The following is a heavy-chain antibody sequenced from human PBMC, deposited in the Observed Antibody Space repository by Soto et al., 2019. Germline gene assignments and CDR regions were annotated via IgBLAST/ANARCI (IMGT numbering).Heavy chain of an antibody. Sequence: QVQLVQSGAEVKKPGASVKVSCKASGYTFTSYGISWVRQAPGQGLEWMGWVSAYNGNTNYAQKLQGRVTMTTDTSTSTAYRELRSLRSDDTAVYYCARALVDSSGWLQLDYWGQGTLVTVSS. D-gene: IGHD6-19*01. J-gene: IGHJ4*02. CDR2: VSAYNGNT. V-gene: IGHV1-18*01. CDR3: ARALVDSSGWLQLDY. CDR1: GYTFTSYG.